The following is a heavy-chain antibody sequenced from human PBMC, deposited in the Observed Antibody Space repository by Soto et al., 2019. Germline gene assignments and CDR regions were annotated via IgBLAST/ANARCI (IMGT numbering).Heavy chain of an antibody. D-gene: IGHD3-10*01. CDR3: AKDGGWFGELLFGEVDY. V-gene: IGHV3-30*18. CDR1: GFTFSSYG. J-gene: IGHJ4*02. Sequence: QVQLVESGGGVVQPGRSLRLSCAASGFTFSSYGMHWVSQAPGKGLEWVAVISYDGSNKYYADSVKGRFTISRDNSKNTLYLQMNSLRAEDTAVYYCAKDGGWFGELLFGEVDYWGQGTLVTVSS. CDR2: ISYDGSNK.